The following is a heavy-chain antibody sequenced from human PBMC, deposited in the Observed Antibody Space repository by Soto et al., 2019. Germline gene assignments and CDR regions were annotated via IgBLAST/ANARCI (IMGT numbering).Heavy chain of an antibody. D-gene: IGHD1-7*01. Sequence: SETLSLTCAVSGGSISSSNWWSSVRQTPGKGLEQIRESYHSGSTNYNPSLKSRVTISVDKSKNQFSLKLSSVTAADTAVYYCARGQLELVNWGQGTLVTVSS. CDR1: GGSISSSNW. CDR3: ARGQLELVN. J-gene: IGHJ4*02. V-gene: IGHV4-4*02. CDR2: SYHSGST.